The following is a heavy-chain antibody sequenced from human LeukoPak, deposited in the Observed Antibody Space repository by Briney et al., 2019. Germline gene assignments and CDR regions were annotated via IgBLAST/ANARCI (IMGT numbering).Heavy chain of an antibody. CDR3: ARSLSSPPEEVVPAAPYYYYYYGMDA. CDR2: ISYDGSNK. CDR1: GFTFSSYA. V-gene: IGHV3-30-3*01. J-gene: IGHJ6*02. D-gene: IGHD2-2*01. Sequence: GGSLRLSCAASGFTFSSYAMHWVRQAPGKGLEWVAVISYDGSNKYYADSVKGRFTISRDNSKNTLYLQMNSLRAEDTAVYYCARSLSSPPEEVVPAAPYYYYYYGMDAWGQGTTVTVSS.